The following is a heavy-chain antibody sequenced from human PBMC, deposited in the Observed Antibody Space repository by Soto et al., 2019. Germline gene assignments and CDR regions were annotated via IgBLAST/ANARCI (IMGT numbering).Heavy chain of an antibody. V-gene: IGHV3-23*01. J-gene: IGHJ6*02. D-gene: IGHD3-22*01. CDR2: ISGSGGST. CDR3: AKVGYYDSSGYSIYYYGMDV. CDR1: GFTFSSYA. Sequence: EVQLLESGGGLVQPGGSLRLSCAASGFTFSSYAMSWVRQAPGKGLEWVSAISGSGGSTYYADSVKGRFTISRDNSKNTLYLQMNRLRAEDTAVYYCAKVGYYDSSGYSIYYYGMDVWGQGTTVTVSS.